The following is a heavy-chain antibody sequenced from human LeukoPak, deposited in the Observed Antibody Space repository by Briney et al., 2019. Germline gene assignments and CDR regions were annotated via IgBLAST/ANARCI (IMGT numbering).Heavy chain of an antibody. CDR3: ARRRRDCSGGSCYSTFDY. D-gene: IGHD2-15*01. CDR2: IYYSGST. V-gene: IGHV4-39*01. J-gene: IGHJ4*02. Sequence: TSETLSLTCTVSGGSISSSSYYWGWIRQPPGKGLEWIGSIYYSGSTYYNPSLKSRVTISVDTSKNQFSLKLSSVTAADTAVYYCARRRRDCSGGSCYSTFDYWGQGTLVTVSS. CDR1: GGSISSSSYY.